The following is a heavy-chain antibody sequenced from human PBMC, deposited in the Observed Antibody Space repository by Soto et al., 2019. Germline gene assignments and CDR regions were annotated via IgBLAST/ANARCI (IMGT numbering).Heavy chain of an antibody. J-gene: IGHJ6*02. CDR2: ISGLSSYI. CDR1: GFTFSRYG. D-gene: IGHD6-25*01. CDR3: AKDPQQRLADSYYYGMDV. Sequence: EVQLVESGGGLVKPGGSLRLSCAVSGFTFSRYGMNWVRQAPGKGLELVSSISGLSSYIYYADSVKGRFTVSRDNAKNSLYVQMNSLRAEDSAVYYCAKDPQQRLADSYYYGMDVWGQGTTVIVSS. V-gene: IGHV3-21*02.